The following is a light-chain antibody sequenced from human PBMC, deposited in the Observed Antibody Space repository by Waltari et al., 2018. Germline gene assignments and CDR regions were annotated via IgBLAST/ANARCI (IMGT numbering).Light chain of an antibody. CDR2: DAS. CDR3: QQYDTLPLS. V-gene: IGKV1-33*01. Sequence: DIQMTQSPSSLSASVGDRVTITCQATQDINNFLNWYQQKPGRAPSPLIYDASNLETGVTSRFSGSGSGTHFTLTISSLQTEDSATYYCQQYDTLPLSFGGGTKVEI. CDR1: QDINNF. J-gene: IGKJ4*01.